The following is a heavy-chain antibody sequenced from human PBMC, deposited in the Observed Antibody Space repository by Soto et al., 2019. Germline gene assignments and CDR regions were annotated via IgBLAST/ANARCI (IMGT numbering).Heavy chain of an antibody. Sequence: QVQLVESGGGLVKPGGSLRLSCAASGFTFSDYYMSWIRQAPGKGLEWVSCISSSGTTIYYADSVKGRFTISRDNAKNSLYLQMNSLRAENTAVYYCARAQEVALPYYGMDVWGQGTTVTVSS. CDR1: GFTFSDYY. CDR2: ISSSGTTI. J-gene: IGHJ6*02. CDR3: ARAQEVALPYYGMDV. V-gene: IGHV3-11*01. D-gene: IGHD5-12*01.